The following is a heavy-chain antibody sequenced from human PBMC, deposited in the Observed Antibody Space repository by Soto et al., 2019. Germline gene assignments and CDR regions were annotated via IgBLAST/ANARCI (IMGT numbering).Heavy chain of an antibody. J-gene: IGHJ5*02. Sequence: TXXLTCAVSGGSIXXXXXYWFWIRXXXXKGLEWIGYIAYSGDTYYNPSLRSRVTIXAXTXXNKXSLTLKSVTAADTAVYFCARDXXRSAIGPWGQGTSGTVSS. CDR2: IAYSGDT. CDR3: ARDXXRSAIGP. V-gene: IGHV4-31*11. CDR1: GGSIXXXXXY.